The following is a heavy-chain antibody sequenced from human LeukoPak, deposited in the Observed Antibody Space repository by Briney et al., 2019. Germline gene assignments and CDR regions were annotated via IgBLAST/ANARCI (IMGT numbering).Heavy chain of an antibody. CDR1: GGSISSGGYY. Sequence: PSQTLSLTCTVSGGSISSGGYYWSWIRQPPGKGLEWIGYIYHSGSTYYNPSLKSRVTISVDRSKNQFSLKLSSVTAADTAVYYCARGIAAAGTISKIDYWGQGTLVTVSS. V-gene: IGHV4-30-2*01. D-gene: IGHD6-13*01. CDR3: ARGIAAAGTISKIDY. J-gene: IGHJ4*02. CDR2: IYHSGST.